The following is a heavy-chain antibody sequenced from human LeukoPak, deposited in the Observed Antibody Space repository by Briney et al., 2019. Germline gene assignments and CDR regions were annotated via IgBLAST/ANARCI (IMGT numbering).Heavy chain of an antibody. CDR1: GFTLEDYA. D-gene: IGHD1-14*01. J-gene: IGHJ4*02. Sequence: PGGSLRLSCAVSGFTLEDYAMHWVRQAPGKGLEWVSLISGDGATTYYADSVKGRFTISRDNSKNSLYLQMNSLRTEDTALYYCAKTPPSYGRWGQGTLVTVSS. V-gene: IGHV3-43*02. CDR3: AKTPPSYGR. CDR2: ISGDGATT.